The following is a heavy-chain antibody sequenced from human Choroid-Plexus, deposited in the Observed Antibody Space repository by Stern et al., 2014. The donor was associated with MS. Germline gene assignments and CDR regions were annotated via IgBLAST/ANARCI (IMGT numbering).Heavy chain of an antibody. CDR1: GFTFSNFG. CDR2: ISYDGSDK. D-gene: IGHD2-15*01. V-gene: IGHV3-30*18. Sequence: MQLVESGGGVAQPGRPLILSCAASGFTFSNFGMHWVRQAPGKGLEWVALISYDGSDKYYADSVKGRFTIFRDNSKNTLYMHMNSLRAEDTAVYYCAKDRQWSTYFFDYWGQGSLGTVSS. J-gene: IGHJ4*02. CDR3: AKDRQWSTYFFDY.